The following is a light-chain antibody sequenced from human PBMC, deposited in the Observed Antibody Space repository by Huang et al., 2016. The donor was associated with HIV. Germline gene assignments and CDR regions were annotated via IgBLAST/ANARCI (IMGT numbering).Light chain of an antibody. CDR2: AAS. CDR3: QQSRRLPRT. Sequence: DIQLTQSPSSLSASVGDGLTITCRASENIVYSLIWFRQRPGRAPEVLIYAASRLHDGVPSKFRATGSGTNFTLSSDGLGPEDFATYYCQQSRRLPRTYGGGTKVDI. V-gene: IGKV1-39*01. CDR1: ENIVYS. J-gene: IGKJ4*01.